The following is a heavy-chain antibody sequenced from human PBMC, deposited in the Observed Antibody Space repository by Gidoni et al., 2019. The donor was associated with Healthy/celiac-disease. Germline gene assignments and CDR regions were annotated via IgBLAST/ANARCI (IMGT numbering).Heavy chain of an antibody. D-gene: IGHD3-22*01. J-gene: IGHJ3*02. Sequence: EVQLVESGGGLVKPGGSLRLSCAASGFTFSSYSMNWVRQAPGKGLEWVSSISSSSSYIYYADSVKGRFTISRDNAKNSLYLQMNSLRAEDTAVYYCALDSSGYENDAFDIWGQGTMVTVSS. CDR2: ISSSSSYI. V-gene: IGHV3-21*01. CDR1: GFTFSSYS. CDR3: ALDSSGYENDAFDI.